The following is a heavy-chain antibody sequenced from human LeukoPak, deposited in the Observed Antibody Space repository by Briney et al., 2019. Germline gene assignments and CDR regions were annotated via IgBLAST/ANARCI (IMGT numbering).Heavy chain of an antibody. D-gene: IGHD6-13*01. CDR2: IRYDGSNK. CDR1: GFTFSSYG. Sequence: PGGSLRLSCAASGFTFSSYGMHWVRQAPGKGLEWVAFIRYDGSNKYYAGSVKGRFTISRDNAKNSLYLQMNSLRAEDTAVYYCARGEQQLNYWGQGTLVTVSS. J-gene: IGHJ4*02. V-gene: IGHV3-30*02. CDR3: ARGEQQLNY.